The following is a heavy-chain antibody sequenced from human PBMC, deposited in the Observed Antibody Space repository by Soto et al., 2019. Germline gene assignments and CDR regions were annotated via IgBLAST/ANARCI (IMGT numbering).Heavy chain of an antibody. V-gene: IGHV3-74*01. CDR3: ASISPRPQWSVAFDI. CDR1: GFTFSRYW. Sequence: EVQLVESGGGFVQPGGSLRLTCTASGFTFSRYWMHWARQAPGKGLVWVSRIHSDGSNTSYGDSVEGRFTISRDNAKNTLYLQMNSLRVEDTAVYYCASISPRPQWSVAFDIWGQGTVVTVSS. J-gene: IGHJ3*02. D-gene: IGHD2-8*01. CDR2: IHSDGSNT.